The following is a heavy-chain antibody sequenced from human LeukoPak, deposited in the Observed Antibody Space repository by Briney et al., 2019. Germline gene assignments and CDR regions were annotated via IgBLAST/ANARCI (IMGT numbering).Heavy chain of an antibody. V-gene: IGHV4-61*02. J-gene: IGHJ4*02. CDR1: GGSISSGSYY. CDR2: IYTSGST. Sequence: SETLSLTCTVSGGSISSGSYYWSWIRQPAGKGLEWIGRIYTSGSTNYNPSLKSRVTISVGTSKNQFSLKVTPVTAADTAVYYCARGAAATYWGQGTLVTVSS. CDR3: ARGAAATY. D-gene: IGHD6-13*01.